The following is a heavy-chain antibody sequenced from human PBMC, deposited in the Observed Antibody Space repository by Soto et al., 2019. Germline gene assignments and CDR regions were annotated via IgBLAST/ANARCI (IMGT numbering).Heavy chain of an antibody. Sequence: GGSLRLSCAASGFTFSGSAMHWVRQASGKGLEWVDRIRSKANSYATAYAASVKGRFTISRDDSKNTAYLQMNSLKTEDTAVYYCTRHSSSSHAFDIWGQGTMVTVSS. D-gene: IGHD6-6*01. CDR1: GFTFSGSA. V-gene: IGHV3-73*01. CDR2: IRSKANSYAT. CDR3: TRHSSSSHAFDI. J-gene: IGHJ3*02.